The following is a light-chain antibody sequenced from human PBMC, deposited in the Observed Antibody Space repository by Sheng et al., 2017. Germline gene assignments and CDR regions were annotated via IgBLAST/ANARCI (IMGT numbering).Light chain of an antibody. J-gene: IGKJ3*01. Sequence: DIRLTQSPSSVSASVGDRVTITCRASQGISSWLAWYQQKPGKAPKLLIYSASTLESGVPSRFSGSRSATEFSLTISSLQPEDFAIYYCQQANSFPFTFGPGTTVNI. CDR2: SAS. V-gene: IGKV1-12*01. CDR1: QGISSW. CDR3: QQANSFPFT.